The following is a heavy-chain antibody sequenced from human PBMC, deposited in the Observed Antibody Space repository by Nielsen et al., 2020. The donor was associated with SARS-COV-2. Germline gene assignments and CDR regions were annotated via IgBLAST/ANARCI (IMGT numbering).Heavy chain of an antibody. D-gene: IGHD3-10*01. J-gene: IGHJ3*02. V-gene: IGHV4-34*01. CDR3: ARRGFFDI. Sequence: SETLSLTCTVSGGSFSGYYWSWIRQPPGKGLEWIGEINHSGNTNYSPSLKSRVTISVDTSKIQFSLKLNSVTAADTAVYYCARRGFFDIWGQGTMVTVSS. CDR2: INHSGNT. CDR1: GGSFSGYY.